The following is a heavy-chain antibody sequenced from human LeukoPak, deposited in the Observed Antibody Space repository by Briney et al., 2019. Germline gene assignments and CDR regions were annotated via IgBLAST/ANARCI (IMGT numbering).Heavy chain of an antibody. V-gene: IGHV1-2*02. D-gene: IGHD3-10*01. CDR3: ARDFTMVRGVILKGGYNWFDP. CDR2: INPNSGGT. Sequence: ASVKVSCKASGYTFTGYYMHWVRQAPGQGLEWMGWINPNSGGTNYAQKFQGRVTMTRDTSISTAYMELSRLRSDDTAVYYCARDFTMVRGVILKGGYNWFDPWGQGTLVTVSS. CDR1: GYTFTGYY. J-gene: IGHJ5*02.